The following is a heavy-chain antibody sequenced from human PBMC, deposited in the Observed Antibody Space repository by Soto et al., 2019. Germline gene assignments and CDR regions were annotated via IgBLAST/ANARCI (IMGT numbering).Heavy chain of an antibody. Sequence: TLSLTCTVAGGSINNNNYFWAWVRQPPGKGLEWIGSVEYSGGTYYNPSLKSRVSISVDTSKNQFSLRLRSVTAADTADYYCARVLVGATSHSDPDYWGQGTLVTSPQ. CDR2: VEYSGGT. CDR1: GGSINNNNYF. V-gene: IGHV4-39*01. CDR3: ARVLVGATSHSDPDY. J-gene: IGHJ4*02. D-gene: IGHD2-15*01.